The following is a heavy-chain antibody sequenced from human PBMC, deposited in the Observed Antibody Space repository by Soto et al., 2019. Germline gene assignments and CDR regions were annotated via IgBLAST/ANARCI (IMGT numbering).Heavy chain of an antibody. Sequence: LRLSCAASGFTFSSYAMSWVRQAPGKGLEWVSAISGSGGSTYYADSVKGRFTISRDNSKNTLYLQMNSLRAEDTAVYYCAKDRGIVVVSYFQQWGQGTLVTVSS. V-gene: IGHV3-23*01. CDR1: GFTFSSYA. CDR3: AKDRGIVVVSYFQQ. J-gene: IGHJ1*01. CDR2: ISGSGGST. D-gene: IGHD3-22*01.